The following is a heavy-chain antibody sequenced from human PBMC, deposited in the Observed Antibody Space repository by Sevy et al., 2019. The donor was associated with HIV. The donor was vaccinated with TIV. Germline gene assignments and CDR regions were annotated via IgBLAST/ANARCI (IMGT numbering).Heavy chain of an antibody. D-gene: IGHD2-15*01. V-gene: IGHV1-24*01. J-gene: IGHJ5*02. CDR2: FDPEDGET. CDR1: GYTLTELS. CDR3: ATNSRYFSGSTFYSAEGLFDP. Sequence: ASVKVSCKVCGYTLTELSMHWVRQAPGKGLEWMGGFDPEDGETVYAQKFQGRVTVTEDTSTDTAYMELSSLRSEDTAVYYCATNSRYFSGSTFYSAEGLFDPWGQGTLVTVSS.